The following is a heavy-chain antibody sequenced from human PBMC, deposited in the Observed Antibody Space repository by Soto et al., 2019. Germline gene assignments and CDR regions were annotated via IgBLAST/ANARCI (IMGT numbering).Heavy chain of an antibody. V-gene: IGHV3-64D*08. CDR1: GFTFSSYA. J-gene: IGHJ5*02. D-gene: IGHD3-22*01. CDR3: HSSDYYSFP. Sequence: PGGSLRLSCSASGFTFSSYAMHWVRQAPGKGLEYVSGISSNGGSTYYADSVKGRFTISRDNSKNTLYLQMTSLRAEDTAVYYCHSSDYYSFPWGQGTLVTVSS. CDR2: ISSNGGST.